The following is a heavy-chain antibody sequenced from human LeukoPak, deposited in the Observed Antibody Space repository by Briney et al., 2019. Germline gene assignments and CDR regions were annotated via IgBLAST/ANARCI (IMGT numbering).Heavy chain of an antibody. CDR3: ARGGCSSTSCPIKLDP. CDR2: MNPKSNDT. CDR1: GYTFTTYD. V-gene: IGHV1-8*02. Sequence: GASVRVSCKASGYTFTTYDVTWLRQSTGQGLEWLGSMNPKSNDTGYAQKFQGRVTMTRDTSISTAYMELSRLRSDDTAVYYCARGGCSSTSCPIKLDPWGQGTLVTVSS. J-gene: IGHJ5*02. D-gene: IGHD2-2*01.